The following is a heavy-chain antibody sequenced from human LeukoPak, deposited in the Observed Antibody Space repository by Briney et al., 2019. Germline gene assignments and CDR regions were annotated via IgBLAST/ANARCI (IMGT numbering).Heavy chain of an antibody. CDR3: AGGYDFWSGYSLLFQH. CDR1: GGSISSYY. V-gene: IGHV4-59*01. Sequence: SETLSLTCTVSGGSISSYYWSWIRQPPGKGLEWIGYIYYSGSTNYNPSLKSRVTISVDTSKNQFSLKLSSVTAADTAVYYCAGGYDFWSGYSLLFQHWGQGTLVTVSS. J-gene: IGHJ1*01. CDR2: IYYSGST. D-gene: IGHD3-3*01.